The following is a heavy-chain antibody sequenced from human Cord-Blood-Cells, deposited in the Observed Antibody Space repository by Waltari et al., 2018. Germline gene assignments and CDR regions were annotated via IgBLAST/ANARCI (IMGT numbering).Heavy chain of an antibody. V-gene: IGHV3-53*02. Sequence: EVQLVETGGGLIQPGGSLRLSCAASGFTVSRNYMSWVRQAPGKGLEWVSVIYSGGSTYYADSGKGRFTMSRDNAKNTLYLQMNSLRAEDTAVYYCARNWNFDYWGQGTLVTVSS. D-gene: IGHD1-1*01. CDR1: GFTVSRNY. CDR3: ARNWNFDY. J-gene: IGHJ4*02. CDR2: IYSGGST.